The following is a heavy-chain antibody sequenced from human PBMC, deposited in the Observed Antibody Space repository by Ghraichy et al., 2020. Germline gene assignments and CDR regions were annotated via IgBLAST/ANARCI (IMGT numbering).Heavy chain of an antibody. CDR3: ARRIAATTKCFDY. J-gene: IGHJ4*02. CDR1: RLTDSTYE. D-gene: IGHD5-12*01. Sequence: GGSLRLSCSASRLTDSTYEMNWGSQAPGKGLGLVTKIKQDGSEKHYVDSVKGRFTISRDNAKNSMYLQMNSLRAEDTAVYYCARRIAATTKCFDYWGQGTLATVSS. CDR2: IKQDGSEK. V-gene: IGHV3-7*03.